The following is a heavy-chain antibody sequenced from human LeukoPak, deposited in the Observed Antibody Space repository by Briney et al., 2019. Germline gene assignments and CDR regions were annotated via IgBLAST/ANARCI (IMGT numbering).Heavy chain of an antibody. CDR3: AREGGWDGDHFDY. Sequence: SQTLSLTCVISGDSVSRNSAAWRWIRQSPSRGLEWLGRTNYRSRWYNDYAVPVKSRITINADTYKNQFSLQMDSVTPEDTAVYYCAREGGWDGDHFDYWGQGTLVTVSS. CDR2: TNYRSRWYN. D-gene: IGHD4-17*01. J-gene: IGHJ4*02. V-gene: IGHV6-1*01. CDR1: GDSVSRNSAA.